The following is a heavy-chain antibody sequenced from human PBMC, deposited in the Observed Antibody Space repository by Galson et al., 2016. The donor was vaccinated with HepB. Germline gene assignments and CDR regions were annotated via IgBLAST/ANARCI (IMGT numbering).Heavy chain of an antibody. CDR1: GYTFIRYA. CDR3: ARGIAVAGTGGKLDY. CDR2: INGGNGNA. Sequence: SVKVSCKASGYTFIRYAMHWVRQAPGQRLEWMGWINGGNGNAKYSPRYQGRVSIIRDTSASTGYMELSSLRSEDTAVYYCARGIAVAGTGGKLDYWGQGTVVTFFS. D-gene: IGHD6-19*01. J-gene: IGHJ4*02. V-gene: IGHV1-3*01.